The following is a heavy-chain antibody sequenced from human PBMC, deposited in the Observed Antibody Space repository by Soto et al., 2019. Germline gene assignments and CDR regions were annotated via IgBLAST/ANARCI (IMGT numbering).Heavy chain of an antibody. V-gene: IGHV4-30-2*01. CDR2: IYHSGST. J-gene: IGHJ3*02. CDR1: GGSISSGGYS. D-gene: IGHD2-21*02. CDR3: ARASAYCGGDCYWGDAFDI. Sequence: TSETLSLTCAVSGGSISSGGYSWSWIRQPPGKGLEWIGYIYHSGSTYYNPSLKSRVTISVDRSKNQFSLKLSSVTAADTAVYHCARASAYCGGDCYWGDAFDIWGQGTMVTVS.